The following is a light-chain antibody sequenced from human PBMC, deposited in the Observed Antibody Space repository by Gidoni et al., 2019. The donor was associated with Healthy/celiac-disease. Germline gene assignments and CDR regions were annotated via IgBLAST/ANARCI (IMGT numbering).Light chain of an antibody. CDR2: QDS. V-gene: IGLV3-1*01. CDR1: NMGDKY. Sequence: SYELPQPPSVSVSPGQTASITCSGDNMGDKYACWYQQKPGQSPVLVIYQDSKRPSGIPERFSGSNSGNTATLPISGTQAMDEADYYCQAWDSSTVVFGGGTKLNVL. CDR3: QAWDSSTVV. J-gene: IGLJ2*01.